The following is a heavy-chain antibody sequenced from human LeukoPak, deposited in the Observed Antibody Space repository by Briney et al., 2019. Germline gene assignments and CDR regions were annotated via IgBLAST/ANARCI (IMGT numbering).Heavy chain of an antibody. V-gene: IGHV3-74*01. CDR2: INGDGSST. D-gene: IGHD6-19*01. CDR1: GFSLRSFW. Sequence: GGSLRLSCAASGFSLRSFWMHWVRQAPGKGLVWVSRINGDGSSTSYADSVKGRFTISRDNAKNTLYLRMDTLRAEDTAVYYCARAVAGTTNTGYWGQGTLVTVSS. J-gene: IGHJ4*02. CDR3: ARAVAGTTNTGY.